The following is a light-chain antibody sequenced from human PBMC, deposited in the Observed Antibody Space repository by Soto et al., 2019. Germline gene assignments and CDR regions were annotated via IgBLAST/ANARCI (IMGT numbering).Light chain of an antibody. CDR3: QHSNNWLT. CDR1: QSVSSY. J-gene: IGKJ4*01. Sequence: EIVLTQSPATLSLSPGERATLSCRASQSVSSYLAWYQQKPGQAPRLLIYDAYNRATGIPARFSGSGSGTDFTLTISSLEPEDFAVYYCQHSNNWLTFGGGTKVEIK. V-gene: IGKV3-11*01. CDR2: DAY.